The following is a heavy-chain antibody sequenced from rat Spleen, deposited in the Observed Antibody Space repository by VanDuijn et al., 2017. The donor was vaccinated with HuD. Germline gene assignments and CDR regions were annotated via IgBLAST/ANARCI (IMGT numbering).Heavy chain of an antibody. CDR2: ITNPGDST. V-gene: IGHV5-31*01. J-gene: IGHJ2*01. CDR3: ARRNYVGSFFDY. D-gene: IGHD1-11*01. CDR1: GLTFNNYW. Sequence: EVELVESGGGLVQPGRSMKLSCVASGLTFNNYWMSWTRQAPGKGLEWIASITNPGDSTFYPDSVQGRFTISRDNAKSTLYLQMISLRSEDTATYYCARRNYVGSFFDYWGQGVMVTVSS.